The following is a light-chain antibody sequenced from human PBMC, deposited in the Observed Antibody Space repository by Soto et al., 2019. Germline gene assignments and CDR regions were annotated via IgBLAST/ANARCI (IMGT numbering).Light chain of an antibody. Sequence: DIQMTPSPSTPSASVGDRVTITSRASQTISTSLAWYQQKPGKAPKLLIYLASSLESGVPSRFSGSGSGTEFTLTISSLQPDDFATYYCQQYNSYSRTFGQGTKVDIK. J-gene: IGKJ1*01. CDR2: LAS. CDR1: QTISTS. CDR3: QQYNSYSRT. V-gene: IGKV1-5*03.